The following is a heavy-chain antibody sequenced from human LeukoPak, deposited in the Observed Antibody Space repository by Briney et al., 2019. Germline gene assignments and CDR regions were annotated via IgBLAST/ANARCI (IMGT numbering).Heavy chain of an antibody. CDR3: ARLEGSISPRENWFDP. CDR2: IKQDGSEK. J-gene: IGHJ5*02. D-gene: IGHD3-3*01. V-gene: IGHV3-7*01. CDR1: GFTFSGYW. Sequence: PGGSLRLSCAASGFTFSGYWMSWVRQAPGKGLEWVANIKQDGSEKYYVDSVEGRFTISRDNAKNSLYLQMNSLRAEDAAVYYCARLEGSISPRENWFDPWGQGTLVTVSS.